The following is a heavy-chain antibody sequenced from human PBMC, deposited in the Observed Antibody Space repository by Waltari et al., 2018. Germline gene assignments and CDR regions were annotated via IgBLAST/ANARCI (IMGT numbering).Heavy chain of an antibody. CDR1: GCSISSSSYY. J-gene: IGHJ5*02. Sequence: QLQLQESGPGLVKPPETLSLTCTVSGCSISSSSYYWGWIRQPPDKGLEWGASMDYSGRTYYNPSLNSRVTISVDTSKNQFSLEVRSVTAADTAVYYCARGFGSATTSWFDPWGQGIVVTVSS. CDR3: ARGFGSATTSWFDP. CDR2: MDYSGRT. D-gene: IGHD5-12*01. V-gene: IGHV4-39*07.